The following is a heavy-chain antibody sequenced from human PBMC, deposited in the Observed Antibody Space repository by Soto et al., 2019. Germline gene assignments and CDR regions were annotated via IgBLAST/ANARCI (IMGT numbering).Heavy chain of an antibody. CDR2: IYSGGST. J-gene: IGHJ3*02. D-gene: IGHD3-3*01. CDR1: WFTGVGHY. Sequence: GGSLRLSWGASWFTGVGHYGSCVRKAQGKGLEWVSVIYSGGSTYYADSVKGRFTISRDNSKNTLYLQMNSLRAEDTAVYYCARDQITIFGVVSDAFDIWGQGTMVPVSS. V-gene: IGHV3-66*01. CDR3: ARDQITIFGVVSDAFDI.